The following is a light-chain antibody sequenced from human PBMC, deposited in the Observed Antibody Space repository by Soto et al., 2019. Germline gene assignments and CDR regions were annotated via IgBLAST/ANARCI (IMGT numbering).Light chain of an antibody. CDR2: GAS. CDR1: QSVSSN. Sequence: EIVMTQSPGTLSVSPGERATLSCRASQSVSSNLAWYQQKPGQAPRLLIYGASTRATGIPARFSGSGSETEFTLTISSLQSEDFAVYYCQQFNNWPRTFGQGTKVEIK. V-gene: IGKV3-15*01. J-gene: IGKJ1*01. CDR3: QQFNNWPRT.